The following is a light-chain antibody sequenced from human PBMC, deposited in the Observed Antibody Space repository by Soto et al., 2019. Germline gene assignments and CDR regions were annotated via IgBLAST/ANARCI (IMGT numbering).Light chain of an antibody. CDR3: QQYNNWPYT. Sequence: EIVMTQSPATLSVSPGERATLSCRASQSVSSNLAWYQQKPGQAPRLLIYGASTRVTGIPARFSGSGSGTEFTLTISGLQSEDFAVYYCQQYNNWPYTFGQGTKLEIK. CDR1: QSVSSN. J-gene: IGKJ2*01. V-gene: IGKV3-15*01. CDR2: GAS.